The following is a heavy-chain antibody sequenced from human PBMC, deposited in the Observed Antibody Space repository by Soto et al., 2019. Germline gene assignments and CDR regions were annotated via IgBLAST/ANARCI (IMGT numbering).Heavy chain of an antibody. Sequence: EVQLLESGGGLVQPGGSLRLSCAASGFTFSTSGMSWVRHAPGKGLDWVSCISAAGSGTYYADSVKGRFTISRDNSKNTLYLQMNSLRAEDTAVYYCVKGTSNNDYWGQGTLVTVSS. V-gene: IGHV3-23*01. D-gene: IGHD2-2*01. J-gene: IGHJ4*02. CDR1: GFTFSTSG. CDR2: ISAAGSGT. CDR3: VKGTSNNDY.